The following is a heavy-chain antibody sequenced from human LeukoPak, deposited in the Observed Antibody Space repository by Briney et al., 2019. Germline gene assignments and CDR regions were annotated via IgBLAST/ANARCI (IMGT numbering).Heavy chain of an antibody. CDR3: ARALYDSSGYYFDY. Sequence: GGSLRLSCAASGFTFSAYSMNWVRQAPGKGLEWVSSISGSSIYINYADSVKGRFTISSDNAKNSLYLQMNSLRAEDTAVYYCARALYDSSGYYFDYWGQGTLVTVSS. CDR1: GFTFSAYS. J-gene: IGHJ4*02. CDR2: ISGSSIYI. V-gene: IGHV3-21*01. D-gene: IGHD3-22*01.